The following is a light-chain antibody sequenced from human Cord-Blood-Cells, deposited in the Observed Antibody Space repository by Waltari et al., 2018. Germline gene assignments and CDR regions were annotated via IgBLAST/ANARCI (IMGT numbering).Light chain of an antibody. Sequence: QSALTQPASVSGSPGQSITISCPGTSSDVGSYNLFSWYQQHPGKAPKLMIYEVSKRPSGVSNRFSGFKSGNTASLTISGLQAEDEADYYCCSYAGSSTYVFGTGTKVTVL. CDR3: CSYAGSSTYV. V-gene: IGLV2-23*02. CDR2: EVS. CDR1: SSDVGSYNL. J-gene: IGLJ1*01.